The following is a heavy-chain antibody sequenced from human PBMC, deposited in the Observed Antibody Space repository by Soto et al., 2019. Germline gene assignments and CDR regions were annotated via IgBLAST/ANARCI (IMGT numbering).Heavy chain of an antibody. CDR1: GFTFSGSA. V-gene: IGHV3-73*01. D-gene: IGHD2-15*01. CDR2: IRSKANSYAT. Sequence: GGSLRLSCAASGFTFSGSAMHWVRQASGKGLEWVGRIRSKANSYATAYAASVKGRFTISRDDSKNTAYLQMNSLKTEDTAVYYCTRQVDCSGGSCDSSGMDVWGQGTTVNVSS. J-gene: IGHJ6*02. CDR3: TRQVDCSGGSCDSSGMDV.